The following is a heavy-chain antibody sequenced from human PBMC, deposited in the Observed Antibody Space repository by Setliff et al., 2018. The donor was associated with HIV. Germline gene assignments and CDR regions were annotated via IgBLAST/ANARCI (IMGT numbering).Heavy chain of an antibody. D-gene: IGHD2-15*01. Sequence: ASVKVSCKASGYTFTNSDINWVRQATGQGLEWMGWLNPTSGNTGSAQRFQGRVTMTRNTSISIAYMELSNLRSEDTAVYYCARGAPGRSCSGGSCSYFDYWGQGTLVTVSS. CDR1: GYTFTNSD. CDR2: LNPTSGNT. J-gene: IGHJ4*02. V-gene: IGHV1-8*02. CDR3: ARGAPGRSCSGGSCSYFDY.